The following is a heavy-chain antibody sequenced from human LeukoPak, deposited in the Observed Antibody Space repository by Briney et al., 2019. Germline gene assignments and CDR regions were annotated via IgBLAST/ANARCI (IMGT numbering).Heavy chain of an antibody. J-gene: IGHJ5*02. V-gene: IGHV4-4*07. CDR1: GGFISSYY. CDR2: IYSSGST. Sequence: SETLSLTCTVSGGFISSYYWSWIRQPAGKGLEWIGRIYSSGSTNYNPSLKSRVTISVDTSKNQFSLKLSSVTAADTAVYYCARHYLWSDWFDPWGQGTLVTVSS. CDR3: ARHYLWSDWFDP. D-gene: IGHD3-10*01.